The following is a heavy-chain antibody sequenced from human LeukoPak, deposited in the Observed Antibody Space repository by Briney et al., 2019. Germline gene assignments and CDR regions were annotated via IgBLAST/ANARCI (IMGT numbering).Heavy chain of an antibody. CDR1: GGSISSSSHY. CDR3: ARLFHYYDSSAYPTFDY. D-gene: IGHD3-22*01. Sequence: PSETLSLTCTVSGGSISSSSHYWGWIRQPPGKGLEWIGSIYYSGSSYYNPSLKSRVTISLDTSKNQFSLKLSSVTAADTAVYYCARLFHYYDSSAYPTFDYWGRGTLVTVSS. J-gene: IGHJ4*02. CDR2: IYYSGSS. V-gene: IGHV4-39*01.